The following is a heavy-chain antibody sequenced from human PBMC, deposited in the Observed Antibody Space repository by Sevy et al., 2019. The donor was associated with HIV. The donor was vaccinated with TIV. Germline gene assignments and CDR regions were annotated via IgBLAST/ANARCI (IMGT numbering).Heavy chain of an antibody. D-gene: IGHD3-22*01. Sequence: ASVKVSCKVSGFTLSEVSMHWVRQAPGKGLEWMGTFDPEDGETIYEQKFQGRVTMTEDTSTDTAYMELSSLRSEDTAVFYCTISKDYYYNSGYPFDYWGQGTLVTVSS. CDR1: GFTLSEVS. CDR3: TISKDYYYNSGYPFDY. J-gene: IGHJ4*02. CDR2: FDPEDGET. V-gene: IGHV1-24*01.